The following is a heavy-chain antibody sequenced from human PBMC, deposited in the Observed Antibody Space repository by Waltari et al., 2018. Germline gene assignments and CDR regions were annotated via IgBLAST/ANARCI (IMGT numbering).Heavy chain of an antibody. D-gene: IGHD1-26*01. J-gene: IGHJ6*03. CDR1: GGPVSDYH. V-gene: IGHV4-34*02. CDR2: IDHGGIT. Sequence: QVQLQQLGAGLFKPSETLSLTCAVYGGPVSDYHWSWIRQSPGKGPEGIGEIDHGGITIYNPSLKRRVSMSTDTCKTHFSPNLTSVTASDTAVYFFARSAVGATRPIQYCYMDVWGKGTTVTVSS. CDR3: ARSAVGATRPIQYCYMDV.